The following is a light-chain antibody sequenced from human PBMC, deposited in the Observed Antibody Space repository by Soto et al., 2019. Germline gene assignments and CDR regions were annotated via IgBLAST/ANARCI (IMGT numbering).Light chain of an antibody. CDR3: YSAADNNLDVV. CDR1: VLAKKY. J-gene: IGLJ2*01. Sequence: SYELTQPSSVSVSPGQTARITCSGDVLAKKYARWFQQKPGQAPVLVIYKDSERPSGIPERFSGSSSGTTVTLTISGAQVDDEADYYCYSAADNNLDVVFGGGTKLTVL. V-gene: IGLV3-27*01. CDR2: KDS.